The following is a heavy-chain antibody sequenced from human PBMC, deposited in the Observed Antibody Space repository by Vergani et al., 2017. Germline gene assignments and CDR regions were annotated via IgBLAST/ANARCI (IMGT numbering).Heavy chain of an antibody. CDR3: VKDHPVFDE. J-gene: IGHJ4*02. CDR1: GFSFTTYA. Sequence: EVQLLESGGDLVQPGGSLRLSCAASGFSFTTYAMSWVRQAPGKGLEWVSTINTNGDYTCYGDSVKGRFTISRNNSKSTLYLQMNSLRAEDTAIYYCVKDHPVFDEWGRGTLVSVS. CDR2: INTNGDYT. V-gene: IGHV3-23*01.